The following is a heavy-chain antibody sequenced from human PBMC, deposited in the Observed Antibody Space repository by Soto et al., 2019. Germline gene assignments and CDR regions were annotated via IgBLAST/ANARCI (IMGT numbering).Heavy chain of an antibody. CDR1: GGSISSYY. Sequence: SETLSLTCTVSGGSISSYYWSWIRQPPGKGLEWIGYIYYSGSTNYNPSLKSRVTISVDTSKNQFSLKLSSVTAADTAVYYCARARGRCSSTSCWGDYYYYMDVWGKGTTVTVSS. CDR2: IYYSGST. D-gene: IGHD2-2*01. J-gene: IGHJ6*03. CDR3: ARARGRCSSTSCWGDYYYYMDV. V-gene: IGHV4-59*01.